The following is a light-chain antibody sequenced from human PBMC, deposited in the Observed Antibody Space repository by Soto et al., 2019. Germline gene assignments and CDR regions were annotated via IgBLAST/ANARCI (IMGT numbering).Light chain of an antibody. J-gene: IGKJ3*01. Sequence: DIQMTQSPSSLSASVGERVTITCRASHNISSYLNWYQQQPGKPPNLLIYAAFHLQSRVPSRFSGTGSATHFTLTISSLQPGDFATYYCQQTFDTPLTFGPGTTVDI. V-gene: IGKV1-39*01. CDR3: QQTFDTPLT. CDR2: AAF. CDR1: HNISSY.